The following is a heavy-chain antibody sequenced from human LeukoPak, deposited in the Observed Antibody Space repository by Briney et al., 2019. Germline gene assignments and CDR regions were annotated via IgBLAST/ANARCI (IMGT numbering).Heavy chain of an antibody. Sequence: PSETLSLTCTVSGGSISSYYWSSIRQPPGKGLEWIGYIYYSGSTNYNPSLKSRVTISVDTSKNQFSLKLSSVTAADTAVYYCAREPAAILGYYYYMDVWGKGTTVTVSS. D-gene: IGHD2-2*02. J-gene: IGHJ6*03. V-gene: IGHV4-59*01. CDR1: GGSISSYY. CDR3: AREPAAILGYYYYMDV. CDR2: IYYSGST.